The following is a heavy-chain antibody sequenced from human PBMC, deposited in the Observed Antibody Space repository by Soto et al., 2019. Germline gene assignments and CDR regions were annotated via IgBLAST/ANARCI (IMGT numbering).Heavy chain of an antibody. Sequence: GASVKVTCKASGYTFTGYYRQWVRQAPGQGLEWMGWINPNSGGTNYAQKFQGWVTMTRDTSISTAYMELSRLRSDDTAVYYCARWGGGCSGGSCPGGKQYYYYGRDVWGQGTTVTVSS. CDR3: ARWGGGCSGGSCPGGKQYYYYGRDV. CDR1: GYTFTGYY. V-gene: IGHV1-2*04. CDR2: INPNSGGT. D-gene: IGHD2-15*01. J-gene: IGHJ6*02.